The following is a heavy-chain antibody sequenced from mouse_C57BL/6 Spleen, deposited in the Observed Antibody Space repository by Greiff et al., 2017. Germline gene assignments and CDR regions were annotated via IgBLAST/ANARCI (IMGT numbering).Heavy chain of an antibody. Sequence: VQLQQPGAELVKPGASVKMSCKASGYTFTSYWITWVKQRPGQSLEWIGDIYPGSGSTNYNEKFKGKATLTVDTSSSTAYMQLSSLTAEDSAVYYCARIGLTTVVATDYWGQGTTLTVSS. CDR3: ARIGLTTVVATDY. D-gene: IGHD1-1*01. CDR2: IYPGSGST. CDR1: GYTFTSYW. J-gene: IGHJ2*01. V-gene: IGHV1-55*01.